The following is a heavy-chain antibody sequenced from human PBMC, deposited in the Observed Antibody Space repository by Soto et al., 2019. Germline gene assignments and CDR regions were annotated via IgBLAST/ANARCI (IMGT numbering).Heavy chain of an antibody. CDR2: ISGSGGST. V-gene: IGHV3-23*01. CDR3: ASLSSSSSLTEAFDI. CDR1: GFTFSSYA. D-gene: IGHD6-6*01. J-gene: IGHJ3*02. Sequence: EVQLLESGGGLVQPGGSLRLSCAASGFTFSSYAMSWVRQAPGKGLEWVSAISGSGGSTYYADSVKGRFTISRDNSKHTLYLQMNSLRAEDTAVYYCASLSSSSSLTEAFDIWGQGTMFTVSS.